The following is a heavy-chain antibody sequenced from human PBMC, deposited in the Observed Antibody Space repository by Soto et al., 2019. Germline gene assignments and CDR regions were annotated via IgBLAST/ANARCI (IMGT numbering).Heavy chain of an antibody. J-gene: IGHJ3*02. V-gene: IGHV3-23*01. CDR1: EFTVSCHA. D-gene: IGHD2-15*01. CDR2: ITADGGT. CDR3: APHVSCSGGSCQYDAFAI. Sequence: EVQVLESGGGLVQPGGSLRLSCEGSEFTVSCHAMTWIRQAPGKGPEWVSTITADGGTYYADSVKGRFAMSRDTSENTLYLQMNSLGAEDTAAYYCAPHVSCSGGSCQYDAFAIRGQGTMVTVSS.